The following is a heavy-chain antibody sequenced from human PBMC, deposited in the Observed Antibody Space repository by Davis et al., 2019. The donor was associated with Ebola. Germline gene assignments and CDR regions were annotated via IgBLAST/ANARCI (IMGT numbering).Heavy chain of an antibody. J-gene: IGHJ4*02. CDR3: ARAVRDYYGSGSYDY. D-gene: IGHD3-10*01. CDR1: GFTFSSYW. Sequence: GGSLRLSCAASGFTFSSYWMSWVRQAPGKGLEWVANIKQDGSEKYYVDSVKGRFTISRDNAKNSLYLQMNSLRAEDTAVYYCARAVRDYYGSGSYDYWGQGTLVTVSS. V-gene: IGHV3-7*01. CDR2: IKQDGSEK.